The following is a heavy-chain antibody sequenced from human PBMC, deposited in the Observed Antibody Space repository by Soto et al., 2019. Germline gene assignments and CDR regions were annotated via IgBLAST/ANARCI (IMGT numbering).Heavy chain of an antibody. CDR1: GFTFSSYG. CDR2: ISYDGSNK. Sequence: LGLSCAASGFTFSSYGMHWVRQAPGKGLEWVAVISYDGSNKYYADSVKGRFTISRDNSKNTLYLQMNSLRAEDTAVYYCAKVLIAAAGPYYYYGMDVWGQGTTVTVSS. CDR3: AKVLIAAAGPYYYYGMDV. J-gene: IGHJ6*02. D-gene: IGHD6-13*01. V-gene: IGHV3-30*18.